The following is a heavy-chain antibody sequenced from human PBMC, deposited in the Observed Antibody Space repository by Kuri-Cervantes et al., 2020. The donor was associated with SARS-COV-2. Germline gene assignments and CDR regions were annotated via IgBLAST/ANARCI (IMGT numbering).Heavy chain of an antibody. Sequence: ASVKVSCKASGYTFTSYYMHWVRQAPGQGLEWMGIINPSGGSTSYAQKFQGRVTMTRDTSTSTVYMELSSLRSDDTAVYYCARDRWDYDFWSGSINDAFDIWGQGTMVTVSS. V-gene: IGHV1-46*01. J-gene: IGHJ3*02. CDR1: GYTFTSYY. CDR3: ARDRWDYDFWSGSINDAFDI. CDR2: INPSGGST. D-gene: IGHD3-3*01.